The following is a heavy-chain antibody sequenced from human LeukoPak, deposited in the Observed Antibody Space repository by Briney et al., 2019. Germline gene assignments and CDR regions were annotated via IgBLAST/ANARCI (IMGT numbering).Heavy chain of an antibody. CDR1: GFTFSSYG. Sequence: GGSLRLSCAASGFTFSSYGMHWVRQAPGKGLEWVAVIWYDGSNKYYADSVKGRFTISRDNPKNTLYLQMNSLRAEDTAVYYCARDSPDDYYDSSGYYRLDYWGQGTLVTVSS. D-gene: IGHD3-22*01. CDR2: IWYDGSNK. CDR3: ARDSPDDYYDSSGYYRLDY. J-gene: IGHJ4*02. V-gene: IGHV3-33*01.